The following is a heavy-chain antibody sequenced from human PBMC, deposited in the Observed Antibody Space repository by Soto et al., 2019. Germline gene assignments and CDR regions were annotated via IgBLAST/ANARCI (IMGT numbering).Heavy chain of an antibody. V-gene: IGHV3-30-3*01. Sequence: PGGSLRLSCAASGFTFSSYAMHWVRQAPGKGLEWVAVISYDGSNKYYADSVKGRFTISRDNSKNTLYLQMNSLRAEDTAVYYCARTGDSSRQAEVLFDYWGQGTLVTVSS. CDR2: ISYDGSNK. CDR3: ARTGDSSRQAEVLFDY. D-gene: IGHD3-22*01. J-gene: IGHJ4*02. CDR1: GFTFSSYA.